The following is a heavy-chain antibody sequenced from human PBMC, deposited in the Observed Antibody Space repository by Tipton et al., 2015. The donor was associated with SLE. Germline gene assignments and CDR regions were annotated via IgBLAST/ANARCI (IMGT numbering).Heavy chain of an antibody. CDR2: ISPGGSTT. J-gene: IGHJ2*01. V-gene: IGHV3-23*01. D-gene: IGHD3-9*01. CDR3: ARDFTGRGYFDL. Sequence: SLRLSCAASGFTFSSYGMNWVRQAPGKGMEWVSVISPGGSTTYYAESVKGRFTVSRDNSKNTLYLQMNSLSADDTAVYYCARDFTGRGYFDLLGRDILVTVS. CDR1: GFTFSSYG.